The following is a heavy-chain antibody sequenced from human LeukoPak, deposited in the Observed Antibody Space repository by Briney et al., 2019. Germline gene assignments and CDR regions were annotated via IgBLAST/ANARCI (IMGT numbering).Heavy chain of an antibody. J-gene: IGHJ4*02. Sequence: ASVKVSCKASGYTFTSYAMHWVRQAPGQRLEWMGWINAGNGNAKYSQKFQGRVTITRDTSASTAYMELSSLRSEDTAVYYCARDGQGTYGSGSYPLDYWGQGTLVTVSS. D-gene: IGHD3-10*01. V-gene: IGHV1-3*01. CDR2: INAGNGNA. CDR1: GYTFTSYA. CDR3: ARDGQGTYGSGSYPLDY.